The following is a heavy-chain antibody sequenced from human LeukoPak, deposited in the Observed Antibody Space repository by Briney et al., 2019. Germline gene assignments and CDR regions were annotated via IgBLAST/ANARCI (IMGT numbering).Heavy chain of an antibody. J-gene: IGHJ4*02. V-gene: IGHV3-21*01. CDR1: GSTFSSYS. CDR2: ISSSSSYI. D-gene: IGHD3-16*02. CDR3: ARDLNDYVWGSYRYAPDY. Sequence: GGSLRLSCAASGSTFSSYSMNWVRQAPGKGLEWVSSISSSSSYIYYADSVKGRFTISRDNAKNSLFLQMNSLRAEDTAVYYCARDLNDYVWGSYRYAPDYWGQGTLVTVSS.